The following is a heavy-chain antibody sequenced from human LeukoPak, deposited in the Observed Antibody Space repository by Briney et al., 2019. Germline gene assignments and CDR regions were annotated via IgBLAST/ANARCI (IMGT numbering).Heavy chain of an antibody. CDR2: INKSGGGP. CDR3: AKVTWSSSGSDY. V-gene: IGHV3-23*01. Sequence: GGSLRLSCAASGFTFSSYDMSWVRQAPGKGLEWVSGINKSGGGPYYADSVKGRFTVSRDNSKNTLFLQMNSLRAEDTAVYYCAKVTWSSSGSDYWGQGTLVTVSS. CDR1: GFTFSSYD. J-gene: IGHJ4*02. D-gene: IGHD6-19*01.